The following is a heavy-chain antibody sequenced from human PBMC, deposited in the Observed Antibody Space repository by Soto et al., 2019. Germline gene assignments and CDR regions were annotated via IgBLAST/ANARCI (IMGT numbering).Heavy chain of an antibody. D-gene: IGHD1-26*01. Sequence: QVQLVESGGGVVQPGRSLRLSCAASGFTFSSYGMHWVRQAPGKGLEWVAVISYEGSNKYYADSVKSRFTITRDNSKNPLYLPMNSLRTEDTAVYYCAKDIIVGAPNGHFDDSSQGTLFIVSS. CDR1: GFTFSSYG. CDR3: AKDIIVGAPNGHFDD. CDR2: ISYEGSNK. J-gene: IGHJ4*02. V-gene: IGHV3-30*18.